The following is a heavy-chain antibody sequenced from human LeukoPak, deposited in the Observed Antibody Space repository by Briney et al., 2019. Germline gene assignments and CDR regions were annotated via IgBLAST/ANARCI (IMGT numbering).Heavy chain of an antibody. D-gene: IGHD3-22*01. CDR1: GGSISSYY. CDR3: ARGLYYYDSSGYYFLFDY. Sequence: SETLSLTCTVSGGSISSYYWSWIRQPAGKGLEWIGRIYTSGSTNYNPSLKSRVTMSVDTSKNQFSLKLSSVTAADTAVYYCARGLYYYDSSGYYFLFDYWGQRTLVTVSS. J-gene: IGHJ4*02. V-gene: IGHV4-4*07. CDR2: IYTSGST.